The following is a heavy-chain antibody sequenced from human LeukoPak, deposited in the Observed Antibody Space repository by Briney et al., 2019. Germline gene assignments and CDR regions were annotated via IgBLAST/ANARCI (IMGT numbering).Heavy chain of an antibody. CDR2: IYYSGST. V-gene: IGHV4-59*01. D-gene: IGHD6-13*01. Sequence: SETLSLTCTVSGGSISSDYWNWIRQPPGKGLEWIGYIYYSGSTSYNPSLKSRATISVDTSKNQFSLSLRSVTAADTAVYYCARGSSTWYSNNWFAPWGQGTLVTVSS. CDR1: GGSISSDY. J-gene: IGHJ5*02. CDR3: ARGSSTWYSNNWFAP.